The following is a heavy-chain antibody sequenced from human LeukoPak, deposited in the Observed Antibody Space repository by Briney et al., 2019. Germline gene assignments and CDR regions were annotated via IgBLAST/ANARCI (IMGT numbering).Heavy chain of an antibody. CDR2: INHSGSA. Sequence: SETLSLTCAVYGGSFSGYYWSWIRQPPGKGLEWIGEINHSGSANYNPSLKSRVTISVDTSKNQFSLKLSSVTAADTAVYYCAGVRSSGYFFGFWAFDYWGQGTLVTVSS. J-gene: IGHJ4*02. D-gene: IGHD3-22*01. CDR1: GGSFSGYY. V-gene: IGHV4-34*01. CDR3: AGVRSSGYFFGFWAFDY.